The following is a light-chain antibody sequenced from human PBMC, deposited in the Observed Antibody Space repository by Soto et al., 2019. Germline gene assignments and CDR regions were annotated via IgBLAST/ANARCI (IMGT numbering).Light chain of an antibody. CDR3: SSYTSSSTLI. CDR1: KFDIGRYNY. Sequence: QSALTQPASVSGSPGQTITISCAGTKFDIGRYNYVSWYQHHPDKAPKLLISAVTNRPSGVSTRFSGSKSGNTASLTISELRTEDEADYYCSSYTSSSTLIFGGGTKVTVL. V-gene: IGLV2-14*01. J-gene: IGLJ2*01. CDR2: AVT.